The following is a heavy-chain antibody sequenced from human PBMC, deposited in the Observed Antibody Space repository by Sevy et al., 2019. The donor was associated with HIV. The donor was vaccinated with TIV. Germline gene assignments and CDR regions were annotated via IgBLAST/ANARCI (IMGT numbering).Heavy chain of an antibody. CDR2: INPKSGAK. J-gene: IGHJ6*02. D-gene: IGHD3-3*01. Sequence: ASVKVSCKASGYTFSDSGYYVHWVRQAPGQGLEWMGWINPKSGAKNYAQKFQGRVTMTRDTSVSTANMELSRLTSDETAVYSCARESYDFWTGPVDYDYGMDVWGQGSMVTVSS. CDR1: GYTFSDSGYY. V-gene: IGHV1-2*02. CDR3: ARESYDFWTGPVDYDYGMDV.